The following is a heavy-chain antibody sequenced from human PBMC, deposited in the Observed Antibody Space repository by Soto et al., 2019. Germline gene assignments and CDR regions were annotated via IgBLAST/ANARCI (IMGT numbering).Heavy chain of an antibody. J-gene: IGHJ4*02. CDR1: GGSISSYY. D-gene: IGHD6-19*01. V-gene: IGHV4-59*01. CDR3: ARELHGAVAGFDY. CDR2: IHYSGST. Sequence: PSETLSLTCTVSGGSISSYYWSWIRQPPGKGLEWIGYIHYSGSTNYNPSLKSRVTISVDTSKNQYSQKLSSVNAADTAVYYCARELHGAVAGFDYWGQGTLVTVSS.